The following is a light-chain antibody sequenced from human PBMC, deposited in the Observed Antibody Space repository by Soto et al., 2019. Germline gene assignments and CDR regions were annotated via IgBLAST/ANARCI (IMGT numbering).Light chain of an antibody. CDR3: QHMYSIPIT. CDR2: AAS. J-gene: IGKJ5*01. CDR1: QSVSSD. V-gene: IGKV1-39*01. Sequence: IQMIQSQSSLAASVGDRVIITCRASQSVSSDLNWYQKKAGKPPKLLIFAASSLQSGVPSRFSGSGSGTHFNLTISNLQTEDCATYECQHMYSIPITFGPGTRLEIK.